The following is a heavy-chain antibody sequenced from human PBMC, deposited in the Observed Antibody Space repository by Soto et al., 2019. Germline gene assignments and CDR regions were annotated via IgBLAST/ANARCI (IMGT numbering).Heavy chain of an antibody. V-gene: IGHV1-18*01. CDR2: FSAYNGNT. D-gene: IGHD4-17*01. CDR1: GYTFGNFG. CDR3: ARDGTTVTDFDY. J-gene: IGHJ4*02. Sequence: ASVKVSCKASGYTFGNFGINWLRQAPGQGLEWMGWFSAYNGNTNYAQKLQGRVTMTTDTSTSTAYMELRSLRSDDTAVYYCARDGTTVTDFDYWGQGTLVTVSS.